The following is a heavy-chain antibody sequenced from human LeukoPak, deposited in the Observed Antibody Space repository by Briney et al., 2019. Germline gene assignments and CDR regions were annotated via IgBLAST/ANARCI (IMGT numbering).Heavy chain of an antibody. D-gene: IGHD1-1*01. CDR3: ARSGIEAIDY. V-gene: IGHV4-59*08. CDR2: MYYSRST. Sequence: SETLSLTSTVSVGSISSYYWSWIRQPPGKRLVWIGYMYYSRSTNYNPSLRSRVNISVHTSKSHFCLKVNSVTAADTAVYYCARSGIEAIDYWGQGTLVTVSS. CDR1: VGSISSYY. J-gene: IGHJ4*02.